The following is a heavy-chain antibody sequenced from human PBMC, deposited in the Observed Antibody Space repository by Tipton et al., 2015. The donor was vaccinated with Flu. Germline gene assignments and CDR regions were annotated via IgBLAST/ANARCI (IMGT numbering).Heavy chain of an antibody. CDR2: IYYSGST. V-gene: IGHV4-59*12. CDR1: GGSISSYY. Sequence: TLSLTCTVSGGSISSYYWSWIRQPPGKGLEWIGYIYYSGSTNYNPSLKSRVTISVDTSKNQFSLKLSSVTAADTAVYYCARGFEDYYYYYYMDVWGKGTTVTVSS. J-gene: IGHJ6*03. CDR3: ARGFEDYYYYYYMDV.